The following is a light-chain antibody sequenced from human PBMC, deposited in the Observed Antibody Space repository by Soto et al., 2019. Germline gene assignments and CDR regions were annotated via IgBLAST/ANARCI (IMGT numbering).Light chain of an antibody. V-gene: IGLV1-40*01. CDR2: GDV. CDR1: SSNIGAGYD. Sequence: QAVVTQPPSVSGAPGQRVIISCTGSSSNIGAGYDVHWYQQTPGTAPKLLVYGDVNRPSGVPDRFSGAKFGTSASLAITGLQAEDEADYYCQSYDSSLSGVVXGGGTKLTVL. CDR3: QSYDSSLSGVV. J-gene: IGLJ3*02.